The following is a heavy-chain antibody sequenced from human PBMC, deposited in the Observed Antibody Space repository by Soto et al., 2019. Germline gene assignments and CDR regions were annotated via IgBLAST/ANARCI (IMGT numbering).Heavy chain of an antibody. CDR1: GYTLTELS. CDR3: VTGHGDTMFLGFLPADTNSIDCFDS. CDR2: FDPEDGET. D-gene: IGHD3-10*01. V-gene: IGHV1-24*01. J-gene: IGHJ5*01. Sequence: ASVKVSCTVSGYTLTELSMHWVRQAPGKGLEWMGGFDPEDGETIYAQKFQGRVTMTEDTSTDTAYMELSSLRSDDTAVYYCVTGHGDTMFLGFLPADTNSIDCFDSWGQGTLVTVSS.